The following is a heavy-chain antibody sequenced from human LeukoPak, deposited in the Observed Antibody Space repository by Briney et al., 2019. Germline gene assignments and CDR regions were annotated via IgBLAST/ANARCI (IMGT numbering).Heavy chain of an antibody. J-gene: IGHJ6*04. CDR1: GFTFSSYA. D-gene: IGHD4-17*01. CDR2: VWHDGSNR. CDR3: AKDNDYGDYTDYYYYGMDV. Sequence: GRSLRLSCTAPGFTFSSYAIHWIRQAPGKGLEWVALVWHDGSNRYYADSVKGRFTISRDNSKNTLYLQMNSLRAEDTAVYYCAKDNDYGDYTDYYYYGMDVWGKGTTVTVSS. V-gene: IGHV3-33*06.